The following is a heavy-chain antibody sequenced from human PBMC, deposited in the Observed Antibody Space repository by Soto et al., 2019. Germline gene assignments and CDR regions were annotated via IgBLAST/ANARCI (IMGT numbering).Heavy chain of an antibody. J-gene: IGHJ6*04. Sequence: EVQLVESGGGLVQPGGSLRLSCAASGFTFSSYSMNWVRQAPGKGLEWVSYISSSSSTIYYADSVKGPFTISRDNAKNSLYLQMNSLRAEDTAVYYCARDPGYRYGYRPGYYYYGMAVWDEGATVTVSS. D-gene: IGHD5-18*01. CDR1: GFTFSSYS. CDR2: ISSSSSTI. V-gene: IGHV3-48*01. CDR3: ARDPGYRYGYRPGYYYYGMAV.